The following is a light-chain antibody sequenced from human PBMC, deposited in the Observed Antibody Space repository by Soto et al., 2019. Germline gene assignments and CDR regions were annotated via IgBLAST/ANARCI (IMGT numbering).Light chain of an antibody. J-gene: IGKJ2*01. V-gene: IGKV3-15*01. Sequence: EIVMTQSPATLSVSPGERATLSCRASQSVSSNLAWYQQKRGQAPRLLIYGASTRATGIPARFSGSGSGTEFTLTISSLQSEGFGVYYCQQFNSWPQTFGQGTKLEIK. CDR3: QQFNSWPQT. CDR2: GAS. CDR1: QSVSSN.